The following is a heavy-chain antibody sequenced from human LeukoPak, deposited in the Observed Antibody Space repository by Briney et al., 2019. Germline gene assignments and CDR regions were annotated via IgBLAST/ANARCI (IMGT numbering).Heavy chain of an antibody. CDR2: ISSSGSTI. D-gene: IGHD3-22*01. V-gene: IGHV3-11*01. CDR3: ARSPYDSSGYYYDY. J-gene: IGHJ4*02. CDR1: GFTFSDYY. Sequence: GGSLRLSCAASGFTFSDYYMSWIRQAPGKGLEWVSHISSSGSTIYYADSVKGRFTISRDNAKNSLYLQMNSLRAEDTAVYYCARSPYDSSGYYYDYWGQGTLVTVSS.